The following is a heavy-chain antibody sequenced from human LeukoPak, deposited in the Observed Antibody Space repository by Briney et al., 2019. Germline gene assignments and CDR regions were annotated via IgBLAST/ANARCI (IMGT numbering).Heavy chain of an antibody. D-gene: IGHD5-12*01. V-gene: IGHV4-39*02. CDR1: GGSISSSSYY. CDR2: IYYSGST. Sequence: SETLSLTCTVSGGSISSSSYYWGWVRQPPGKGLEWIGSIYYSGSTYYNPSLKSRVTISVDTSKNQFSLKLSSVTAADTAVYYCARDTRYSGYVWDYWGQGTLVTVSS. CDR3: ARDTRYSGYVWDY. J-gene: IGHJ4*02.